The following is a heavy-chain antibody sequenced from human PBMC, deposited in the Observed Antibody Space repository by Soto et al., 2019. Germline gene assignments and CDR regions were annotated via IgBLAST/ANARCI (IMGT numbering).Heavy chain of an antibody. CDR2: ISGSGGST. CDR1: GFTFSSYW. J-gene: IGHJ6*02. D-gene: IGHD3-22*01. CDR3: AKPGARYYPHYYYYGMDV. Sequence: GGSLRLSCAASGFTFSSYWMHWVRQAPGKGLEWVSAISGSGGSTYYADSVKGRFTISRDNSKNTLYLQMNSLRAEDTAVYYCAKPGARYYPHYYYYGMDVWGQGTTVTVSS. V-gene: IGHV3-23*01.